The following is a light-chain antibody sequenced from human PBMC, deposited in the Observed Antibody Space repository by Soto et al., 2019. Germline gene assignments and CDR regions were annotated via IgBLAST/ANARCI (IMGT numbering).Light chain of an antibody. Sequence: QSALTQPPSASGSPGQSVTISCTGTSSDIGGYNYVSWYQQHPGKAPKLLISEVRQRPSGVPDRFSGSKSGNTASLTVSGLQDEDEADYYCSSYAGSNPMFFGGGTKLTVL. CDR3: SSYAGSNPMF. CDR2: EVR. J-gene: IGLJ2*01. CDR1: SSDIGGYNY. V-gene: IGLV2-8*01.